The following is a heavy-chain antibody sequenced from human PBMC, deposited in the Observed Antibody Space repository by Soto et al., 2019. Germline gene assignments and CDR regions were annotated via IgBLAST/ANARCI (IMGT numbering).Heavy chain of an antibody. CDR1: GFTFSSYG. Sequence: QVQLVESGGGVVQPGRSLRLSCAASGFTFSSYGMHWVRQAPGKGLEWVAVISYDGSNKYYADSVKGRFTISRDNSKNTLYLQMNSLRAEDTAVYYCAKDRGFEDKYGSGSSYYFDYWGQGTLVTVSS. CDR3: AKDRGFEDKYGSGSSYYFDY. V-gene: IGHV3-30*18. D-gene: IGHD3-10*01. CDR2: ISYDGSNK. J-gene: IGHJ4*02.